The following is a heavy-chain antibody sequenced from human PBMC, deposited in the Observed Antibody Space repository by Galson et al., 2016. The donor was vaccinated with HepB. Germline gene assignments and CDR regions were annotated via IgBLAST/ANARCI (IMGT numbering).Heavy chain of an antibody. CDR3: ARAPNPAGRGRHWFDP. Sequence: SETLSLTCAVYGGSFSGYYWTWIRQPPGKGLAWIGEINHVGSTNYNPSLKSRVTISVDTSKNQFSLKLNSVTAADTAVYYCARAPNPAGRGRHWFDPWGQGTLVTVPS. CDR2: INHVGST. D-gene: IGHD6-19*01. V-gene: IGHV4-34*01. J-gene: IGHJ5*02. CDR1: GGSFSGYY.